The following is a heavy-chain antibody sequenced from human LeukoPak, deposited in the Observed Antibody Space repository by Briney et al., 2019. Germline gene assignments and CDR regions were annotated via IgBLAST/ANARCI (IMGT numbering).Heavy chain of an antibody. CDR2: IWYDGSNK. J-gene: IGHJ5*02. CDR1: GFTFSSYG. D-gene: IGHD3-22*01. Sequence: GGSLRLSCAASGFTFSSYGMHWVRQAPGKGLEWVAVIWYDGSNKYYADSVKGRFTISRDNSKNTLYLQMNSLRAEDTAVYYCAREALTMIVVDSNWFDPWGQGTLVTVSS. V-gene: IGHV3-33*01. CDR3: AREALTMIVVDSNWFDP.